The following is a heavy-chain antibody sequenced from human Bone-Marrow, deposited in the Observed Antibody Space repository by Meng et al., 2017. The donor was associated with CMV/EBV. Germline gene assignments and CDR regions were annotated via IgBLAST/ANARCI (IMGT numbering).Heavy chain of an antibody. V-gene: IGHV1-2*02. CDR1: GDTFTEYY. D-gene: IGHD6-19*01. CDR2: INPNSGGT. CDR3: ARWESRGWDGTAYYYGMDV. J-gene: IGHJ6*02. Sequence: ASAKVFCKASGDTFTEYYIHWVRQAPGQGLEWMGWINPNSGGTKDAQKFQGRVTMTRDTSISTAYMEMSRLGPDDTAVYYCARWESRGWDGTAYYYGMDVWGQGTTVTVSS.